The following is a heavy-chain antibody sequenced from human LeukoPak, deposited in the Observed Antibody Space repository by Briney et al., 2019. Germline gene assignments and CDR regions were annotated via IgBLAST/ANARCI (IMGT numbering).Heavy chain of an antibody. D-gene: IGHD3-22*01. CDR1: GYRFTSYW. Sequence: GESLKISCKGSGYRFTSYWISWVRQMPGKGLEWMGRIDPSDSYTNYSPSFQGQVTISADKSINTAYLQWSSLKASDTAMYYCARRDSSGYYQDYWGQGTLVTVSS. J-gene: IGHJ4*02. CDR2: IDPSDSYT. CDR3: ARRDSSGYYQDY. V-gene: IGHV5-10-1*04.